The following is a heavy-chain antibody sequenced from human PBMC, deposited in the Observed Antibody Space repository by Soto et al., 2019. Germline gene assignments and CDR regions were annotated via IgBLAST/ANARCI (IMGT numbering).Heavy chain of an antibody. CDR1: GGTFSSYA. CDR2: IIPIFGTA. Sequence: QVQLVQSGAEVKKPGSSVKVSSKASGGTFSSYAISWVRQAPGQGLEWMGGIIPIFGTANYAQKFQGRVRLTADEPTSTAYMELSSLRSEDTAVYYCAGDQRAARSLWYYYYAMDVWGQGPTVTVSS. D-gene: IGHD6-6*01. CDR3: AGDQRAARSLWYYYYAMDV. V-gene: IGHV1-69*12. J-gene: IGHJ6*02.